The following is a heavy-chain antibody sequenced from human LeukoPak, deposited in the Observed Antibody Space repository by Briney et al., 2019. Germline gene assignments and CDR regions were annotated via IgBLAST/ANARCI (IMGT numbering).Heavy chain of an antibody. J-gene: IGHJ4*02. D-gene: IGHD3-22*01. Sequence: SETLSLTCAVYGGSFSGSYWSWIRQPPGKGLEWIGEINHSGSTNYNPSLKSRVTISVDRSKNQFSLKLSSVTAADTAVYYCARGRTYYYDSSGYYFYWGQGTLVTVSS. CDR3: ARGRTYYYDSSGYYFY. CDR2: INHSGST. V-gene: IGHV4-34*01. CDR1: GGSFSGSY.